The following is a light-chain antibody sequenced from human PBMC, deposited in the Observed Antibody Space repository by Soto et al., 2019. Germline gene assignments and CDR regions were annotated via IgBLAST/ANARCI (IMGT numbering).Light chain of an antibody. CDR1: QSVSSY. V-gene: IGKV3-11*01. CDR2: DAS. J-gene: IGKJ5*01. Sequence: VLPQSPAPVSLSPWEGATLSGRASQSVSSYLAWYQKKPGQAPRLLIYDASNRATGIPARFSGSGSGTDFTLTISSLEPEDFAVYYSEQHSNWPIAVGQGTRVEIK. CDR3: EQHSNWPIA.